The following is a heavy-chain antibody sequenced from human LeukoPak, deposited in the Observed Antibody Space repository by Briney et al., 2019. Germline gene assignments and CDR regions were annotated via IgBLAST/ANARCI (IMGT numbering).Heavy chain of an antibody. V-gene: IGHV4-39*01. Sequence: SETLSLTCTVSGGSISSSSYYWGWIRQPPGKGLEWIGSIYYSGSTYYNPSLKRRFTLSVDTSKNQFSLRLSSVTAADTAVYYCASNPAYYYDSSGYYAGAFDIWGQGTMVTVSS. D-gene: IGHD3-22*01. CDR3: ASNPAYYYDSSGYYAGAFDI. CDR2: IYYSGST. J-gene: IGHJ3*02. CDR1: GGSISSSSYY.